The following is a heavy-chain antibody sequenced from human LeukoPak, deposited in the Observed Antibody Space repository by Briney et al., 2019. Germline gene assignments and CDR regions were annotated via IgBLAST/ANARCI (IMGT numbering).Heavy chain of an antibody. V-gene: IGHV1-46*01. J-gene: IGHJ4*02. CDR3: ARVPILTGYLSYYFDY. D-gene: IGHD3-9*01. CDR2: INPSGGST. CDR1: GYXFTSYY. Sequence: GASVKVSCKASGYXFTSYYMHWVRQAPGQGLEWMGVINPSGGSTSYAQKFQGRVTMTRDTSTSTVYMELSSLRSEDTAVYYCARVPILTGYLSYYFDYWGQGTLVTVSS.